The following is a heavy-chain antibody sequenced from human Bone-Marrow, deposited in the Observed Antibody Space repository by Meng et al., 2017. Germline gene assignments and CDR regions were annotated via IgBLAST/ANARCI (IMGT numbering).Heavy chain of an antibody. J-gene: IGHJ4*02. D-gene: IGHD3-16*01. CDR3: TTDYRAYMIGG. V-gene: IGHV3-15*01. Sequence: GESLKISCAASGFTFSNAWMSWVRQAPGKGLEWVGRIKSKPDGGTTDYAAPVKGRFTISRDDSKNTLYLQMNSLKTEDTAVYYCTTDYRAYMIGGWGQGTLVTVSS. CDR2: IKSKPDGGTT. CDR1: GFTFSNAW.